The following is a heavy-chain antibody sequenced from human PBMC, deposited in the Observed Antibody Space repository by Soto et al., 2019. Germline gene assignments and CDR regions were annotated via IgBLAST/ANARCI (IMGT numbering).Heavy chain of an antibody. J-gene: IGHJ6*02. CDR3: ARAHIAAAGTIGVIYYYYGMDV. CDR2: INHSGST. D-gene: IGHD6-13*01. CDR1: GGSFSGYY. V-gene: IGHV4-34*01. Sequence: SETLSLTCAVCGGSFSGYYWSWIRQPPGKGLEWIGEINHSGSTNYNPSLKSRVTISVDTSKNQFSLKLSSVTAADTAVYYCARAHIAAAGTIGVIYYYYGMDVWGQGTTVTV.